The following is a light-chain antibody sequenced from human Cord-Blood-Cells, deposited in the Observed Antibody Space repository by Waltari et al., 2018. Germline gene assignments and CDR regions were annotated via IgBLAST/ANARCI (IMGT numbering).Light chain of an antibody. Sequence: EIVMTQSPATLSVSPGERATLSCRASQSVSSNLAWYQQEPGQAPRLLISGASTRATGIPARFSGSWSGTEFTLTISSLQSEDFAVYYCQQYNNWPPWTFGQGTKVEIK. CDR2: GAS. J-gene: IGKJ1*01. CDR3: QQYNNWPPWT. CDR1: QSVSSN. V-gene: IGKV3-15*01.